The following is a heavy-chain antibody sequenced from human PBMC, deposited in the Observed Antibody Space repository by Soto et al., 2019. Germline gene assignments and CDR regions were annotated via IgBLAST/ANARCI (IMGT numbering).Heavy chain of an antibody. CDR3: ARIGYSSSSLDY. V-gene: IGHV3-7*05. D-gene: IGHD6-13*01. CDR2: INQDGSVK. Sequence: PGGSLRLSCAASGFTFSNYWMTWVRQAPGKGLEWVVNINQDGSVKYYVDSVKGRLTVSRDNAKNSLYVQMNSLRAEDTAVYYRARIGYSSSSLDYWGPGTLVTAPQ. CDR1: GFTFSNYW. J-gene: IGHJ4*02.